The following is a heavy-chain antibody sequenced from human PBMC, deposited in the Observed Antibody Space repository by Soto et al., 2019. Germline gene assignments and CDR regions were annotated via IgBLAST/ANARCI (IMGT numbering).Heavy chain of an antibody. D-gene: IGHD2-15*01. Sequence: QVQLMQSGPEVKKPGASVKVSCQASGYMFANYGIIWVRQAPGQGLEWMGWISAYNGNTHYAQKFQDRVTMTTDTSPSTAYMELRSLRSDDTAVYFCARIVTEQLLRFYYYYYMDVWGKGTTVTVSS. J-gene: IGHJ6*03. CDR3: ARIVTEQLLRFYYYYYMDV. CDR1: GYMFANYG. CDR2: ISAYNGNT. V-gene: IGHV1-18*01.